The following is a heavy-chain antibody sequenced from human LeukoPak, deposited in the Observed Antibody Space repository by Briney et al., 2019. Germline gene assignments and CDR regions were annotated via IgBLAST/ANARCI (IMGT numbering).Heavy chain of an antibody. D-gene: IGHD3-22*01. CDR2: IYHSGST. CDR1: GGSISSSNW. V-gene: IGHV4-4*02. J-gene: IGHJ5*02. Sequence: SETLSLTCAVSGGSISSSNWWSWLRQPPGKGLEWIGEIYHSGSTNYNPSLKSRVTISVDKSKNQFSLKLSSVTAADTAVYYCARGGQGWYYDSSGYYLNWFDPWGQGTLVTVSS. CDR3: ARGGQGWYYDSSGYYLNWFDP.